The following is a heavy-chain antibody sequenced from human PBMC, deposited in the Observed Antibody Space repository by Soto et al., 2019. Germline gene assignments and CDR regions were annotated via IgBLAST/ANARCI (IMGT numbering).Heavy chain of an antibody. Sequence: QVQLVQSGAEVKKPGASVKVSCKASGYNFTSYGISWVRQAPGQGLEWMGWISAYNGNTNYAQKIQGRVTMTTDTSTSTAYMELRSMRSHDTAVYYCASDDAVGLFDYWGQGTLVTVSS. V-gene: IGHV1-18*01. CDR2: ISAYNGNT. CDR1: GYNFTSYG. CDR3: ASDDAVGLFDY. D-gene: IGHD1-26*01. J-gene: IGHJ4*02.